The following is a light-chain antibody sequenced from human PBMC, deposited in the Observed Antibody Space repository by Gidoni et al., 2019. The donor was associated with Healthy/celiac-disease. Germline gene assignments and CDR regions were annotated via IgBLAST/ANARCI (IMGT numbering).Light chain of an antibody. CDR1: QDISNY. Sequence: DIPITQSPSSLSASVGDRVTITCQASQDISNYLNWYQQKPGKAPKLLIYDASNLETGVPSRFSGSGSGTDFTFTISSLQPEDIATYYCQQYDNLHITFGQGTRLEIK. CDR3: QQYDNLHIT. J-gene: IGKJ5*01. CDR2: DAS. V-gene: IGKV1-33*01.